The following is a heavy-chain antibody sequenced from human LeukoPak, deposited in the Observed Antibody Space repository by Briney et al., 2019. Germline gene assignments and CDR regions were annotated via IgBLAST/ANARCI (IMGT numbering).Heavy chain of an antibody. CDR1: GGSISSYY. Sequence: PSETLSLTCTVSGGSISSYYWTWIRQPAGKGLEWIGRIYPSGSTNYNPSLKSRVTMSVDTSKNQFSLTLSSVTAADTAVYYCARENSGSYREFDYWGQGTLVTVSS. D-gene: IGHD1-26*01. V-gene: IGHV4-4*07. J-gene: IGHJ4*02. CDR3: ARENSGSYREFDY. CDR2: IYPSGST.